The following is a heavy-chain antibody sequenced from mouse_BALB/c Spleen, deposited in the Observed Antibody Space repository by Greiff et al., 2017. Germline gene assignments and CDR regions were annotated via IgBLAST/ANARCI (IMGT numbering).Heavy chain of an antibody. D-gene: IGHD1-1*01. V-gene: IGHV3-6*02. J-gene: IGHJ2*01. CDR3: ARESSSDYFDY. CDR2: ISYDGSN. Sequence: EVQLQESGPGLVKPSQSLSLTCSVTGYSITSGYYWNWIRQFPGNKLEWMGYISYDGSNNYNPSLKNRISITRDTSKNQFFLKLNSVTTEDTATYYCARESSSDYFDYWGQGTTLTVSS. CDR1: GYSITSGYY.